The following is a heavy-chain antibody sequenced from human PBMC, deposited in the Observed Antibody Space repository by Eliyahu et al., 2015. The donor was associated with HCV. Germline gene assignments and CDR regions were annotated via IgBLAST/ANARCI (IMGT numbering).Heavy chain of an antibody. CDR3: ARWGWGIAAAGPRYYYYYGMDV. V-gene: IGHV4-61*02. D-gene: IGHD6-13*01. CDR1: GGSISSGSYY. Sequence: QVQLQESGPGLVKPSQTLSLTCTVSGGSISSGSYYWSWIRQPAGKGLEWIGRIYTSGSTNYNPSLKSRVTISVDTSKNQFSLKLSSVTAADTAVYYCARWGWGIAAAGPRYYYYYGMDVWGQGTTVTVSS. J-gene: IGHJ6*02. CDR2: IYTSGST.